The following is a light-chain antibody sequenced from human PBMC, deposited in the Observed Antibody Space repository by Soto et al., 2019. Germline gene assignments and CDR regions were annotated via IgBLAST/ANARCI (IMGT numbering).Light chain of an antibody. Sequence: QSLLTQPPSVSAAPWQKGTISCSGSTSKIGNNYVSSFQQRPGTAPKLLIYENDKRPSGIPDRFSGSTSGTSATLGITGLQTGDEADYYCGTWDSSLSGYVFATGTKVTVL. J-gene: IGLJ1*01. CDR1: TSKIGNNY. CDR3: GTWDSSLSGYV. CDR2: END. V-gene: IGLV1-51*02.